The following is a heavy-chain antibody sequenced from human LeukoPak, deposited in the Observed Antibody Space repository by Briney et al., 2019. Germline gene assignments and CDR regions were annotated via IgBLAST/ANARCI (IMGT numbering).Heavy chain of an antibody. V-gene: IGHV4-59*08. Sequence: SETLSLTCTVSGGSISSYYWSWIRQPPGKGLEWIGNIYYSGSTNYNPSLKSRVTISVDTSKNQFSLKLSSVTAADTAVYYCARQSSGWYHDYWGQGTLVTVSS. J-gene: IGHJ4*02. D-gene: IGHD6-19*01. CDR1: GGSISSYY. CDR3: ARQSSGWYHDY. CDR2: IYYSGST.